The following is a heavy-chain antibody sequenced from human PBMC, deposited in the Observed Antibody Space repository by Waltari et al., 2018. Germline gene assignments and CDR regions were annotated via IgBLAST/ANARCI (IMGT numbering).Heavy chain of an antibody. J-gene: IGHJ4*02. D-gene: IGHD5-12*01. V-gene: IGHV3-74*01. CDR1: GFTFSDYW. CDR2: INGDGYGI. Sequence: EVQLLEAGGDLVQPGGSLRLSCAASGFTFSDYWMHWVRQVPGQGLVWVSRINGDGYGITYSDAVQGRFTISRDNTKNTVYLQMNSLRVDDTAVYYCARKRGRGYPYGPFYYDNWGQGTLVTVSS. CDR3: ARKRGRGYPYGPFYYDN.